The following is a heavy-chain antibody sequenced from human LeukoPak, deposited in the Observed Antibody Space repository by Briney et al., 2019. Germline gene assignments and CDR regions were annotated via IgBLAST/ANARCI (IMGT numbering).Heavy chain of an antibody. J-gene: IGHJ4*02. V-gene: IGHV3-21*01. CDR2: ISSSSSYI. Sequence: GGSLRLSCAASGFTFSSYSMNWVRQAPGKGPEWVSSISSSSSYIYYADSVKGRFTISRDNAKNSLYLQMNSLRAEDTAVYYCARDGYYYGSGSYPDYWGQGTLVTVSS. D-gene: IGHD3-10*01. CDR3: ARDGYYYGSGSYPDY. CDR1: GFTFSSYS.